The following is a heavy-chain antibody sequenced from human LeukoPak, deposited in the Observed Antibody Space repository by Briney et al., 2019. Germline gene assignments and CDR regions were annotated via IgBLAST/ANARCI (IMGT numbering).Heavy chain of an antibody. J-gene: IGHJ4*02. CDR1: GGSISSGGYY. Sequence: SQTLSLTCTVSGGSISSGGYYWSWIRQHPGKGLEWIGYIYYSGSTYYNPSLKSRVTISVHTSKNQFSLKLSSVTAADTAVYYCARITMIVVVIDYWGQGTLVTVSS. CDR3: ARITMIVVVIDY. CDR2: IYYSGST. D-gene: IGHD3-22*01. V-gene: IGHV4-31*03.